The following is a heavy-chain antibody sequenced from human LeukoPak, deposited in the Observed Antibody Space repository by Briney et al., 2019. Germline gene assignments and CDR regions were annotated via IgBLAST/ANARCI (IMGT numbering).Heavy chain of an antibody. Sequence: GGSLRLSCAASTFTFSTYNMNWVRQAPGKGLEWVSSITSSSTYTFYADSVRGRFTISRDNAKNSLYLQMNSLTAEDTAVYYCARESFAARWDWGQGTLVTVSS. D-gene: IGHD6-6*01. CDR1: TFTFSTYN. CDR3: ARESFAARWD. V-gene: IGHV3-21*01. CDR2: ITSSSTYT. J-gene: IGHJ4*02.